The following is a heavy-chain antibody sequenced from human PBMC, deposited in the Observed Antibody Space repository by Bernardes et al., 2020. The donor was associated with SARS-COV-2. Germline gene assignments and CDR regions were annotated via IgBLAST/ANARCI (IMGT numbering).Heavy chain of an antibody. CDR1: GYTFTSYA. J-gene: IGHJ6*02. CDR2: INAGNGNT. D-gene: IGHD3-22*01. CDR3: AREDYLHYYDSSGYYYYYYGMDV. Sequence: ASVKVSCKASGYTFTSYAMHWVRQAPGQRLEWMGWINAGNGNTKYSQKFQGRVTITRDTSASTAYMELSSLRSEDTAVYYCAREDYLHYYDSSGYYYYYYGMDVWGQGTTVTVSS. V-gene: IGHV1-3*01.